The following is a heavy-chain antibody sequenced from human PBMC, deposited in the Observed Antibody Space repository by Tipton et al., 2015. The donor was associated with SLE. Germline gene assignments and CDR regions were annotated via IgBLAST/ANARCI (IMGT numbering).Heavy chain of an antibody. V-gene: IGHV4-61*09. CDR1: GSSISSGYY. CDR2: VYTSGST. CDR3: AKGRGDGAFDI. D-gene: IGHD3-16*01. Sequence: TLSLTCTVSGSSISSGYYWSWIRQPAGKGLECIGHVYTSGSTNYNPSLKGRVTISVDTSKNQFSLNLNSVTAADRAVYYCAKGRGDGAFDIWGQGTMVTASS. J-gene: IGHJ3*02.